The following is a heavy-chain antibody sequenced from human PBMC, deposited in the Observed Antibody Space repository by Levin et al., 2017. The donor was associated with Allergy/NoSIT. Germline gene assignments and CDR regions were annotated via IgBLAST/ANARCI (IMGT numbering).Heavy chain of an antibody. D-gene: IGHD1-1*01. CDR1: GYSFTTYW. CDR3: ARPTSTTVATYYFDY. Sequence: GASVKVSCKGSGYSFTTYWIGWVRQLPGKGLEWMGIIYPGDSDTRYNPSFEGQVTISVDKSISTAYLKWSSLKASDTAMYYCARPTSTTVATYYFDYWGQGTLVTVS. CDR2: IYPGDSDT. V-gene: IGHV5-51*01. J-gene: IGHJ4*02.